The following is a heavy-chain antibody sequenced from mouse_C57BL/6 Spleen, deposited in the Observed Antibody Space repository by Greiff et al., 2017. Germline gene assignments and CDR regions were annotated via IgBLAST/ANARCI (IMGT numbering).Heavy chain of an antibody. CDR1: GYTFTSYW. J-gene: IGHJ1*03. Sequence: QVQLQQPGAELVMPGASVKLSCTASGYTFTSYWMPWVKQRPGQGLEWIGEIDPSDSYTNYNQKVKGKSTLAIDKSSSTAYMQLSRLTSEDSAVYYCARRGDDGFHWYFEVWGTGTTVTVSS. D-gene: IGHD2-3*01. CDR2: IDPSDSYT. CDR3: ARRGDDGFHWYFEV. V-gene: IGHV1-69*01.